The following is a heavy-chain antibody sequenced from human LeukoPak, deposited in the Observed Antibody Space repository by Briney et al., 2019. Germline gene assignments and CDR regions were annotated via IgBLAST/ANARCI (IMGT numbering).Heavy chain of an antibody. J-gene: IGHJ4*02. CDR1: GFTFSSYS. D-gene: IGHD6-19*01. V-gene: IGHV3-21*01. CDR3: ARDASGYSSGYYFDY. CDR2: ISSSSSYI. Sequence: GGSLRLSCAASGFTFSSYSMNWVRQAPGKGLEWVSSISSSSSYIHYADSVKGRFTISRDNAKNSLYLQMNSLRAEDTAVYYCARDASGYSSGYYFDYWGQGTLVTVSS.